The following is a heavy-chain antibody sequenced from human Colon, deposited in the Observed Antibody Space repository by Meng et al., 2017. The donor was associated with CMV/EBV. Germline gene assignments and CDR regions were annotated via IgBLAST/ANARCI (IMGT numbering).Heavy chain of an antibody. CDR2: ISWDGGNT. V-gene: IGHV3-43*01. CDR1: GFTFDDYT. D-gene: IGHD6-19*01. J-gene: IGHJ4*02. Sequence: GESLKISCAASGFTFDDYTMHWVRQAPGKGLEWVSLISWDGGNTVYADSVKGRFTISRDNSRNSLYLQMNSLRTGDTALYYCAKAAGDLEQWLDSWGQGILVTVSS. CDR3: AKAAGDLEQWLDS.